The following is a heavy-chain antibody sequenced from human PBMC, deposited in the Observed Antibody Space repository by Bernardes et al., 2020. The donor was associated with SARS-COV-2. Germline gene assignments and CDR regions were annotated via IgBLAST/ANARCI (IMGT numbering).Heavy chain of an antibody. J-gene: IGHJ3*02. D-gene: IGHD3-3*01. CDR2: ISSGSSYI. V-gene: IGHV3-21*01. CDR1: GFTFNIHS. CDR3: ARDSQARLAIFGVVIMDALDI. Sequence: GGSLRLSCAASGFTFNIHSMNWVRQAPGKGLEWVSSISSGSSYIYYADSVKGRFTISRDDAKNTLYLQMDSLRAEDTAVYYCARDSQARLAIFGVVIMDALDIWGQGTMVTVPS.